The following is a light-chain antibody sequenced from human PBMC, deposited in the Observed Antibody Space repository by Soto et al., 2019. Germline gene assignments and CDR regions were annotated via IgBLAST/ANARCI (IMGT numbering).Light chain of an antibody. Sequence: EIVLTQSPATLSVSPGERATLSCRASQSVGSDLAWYQHTPGQPPRLLIYGASTRATGIPARFSGSGSGTEFTLTISSLQSEDFAVYYCQQYNNWPTWTFGQGTKVDIK. J-gene: IGKJ1*01. V-gene: IGKV3-15*01. CDR1: QSVGSD. CDR2: GAS. CDR3: QQYNNWPTWT.